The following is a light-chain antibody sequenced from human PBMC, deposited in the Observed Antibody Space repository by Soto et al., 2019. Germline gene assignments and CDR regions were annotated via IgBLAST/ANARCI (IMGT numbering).Light chain of an antibody. CDR3: AAWDDTLSGVL. V-gene: IGLV1-47*01. CDR1: SSNIGSNY. Sequence: QSVLTQPPSASGTPGQRVTISCSGSSSNIGSNYVYWYQHLPGTAPKLLIYRNNQRPSGVPDRFSGSKSGISASLAISGLRSEDEADYYCAAWDDTLSGVLFGGGTKLTVL. J-gene: IGLJ2*01. CDR2: RNN.